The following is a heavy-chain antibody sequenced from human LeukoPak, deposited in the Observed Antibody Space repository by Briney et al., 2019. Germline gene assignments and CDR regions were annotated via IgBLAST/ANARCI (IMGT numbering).Heavy chain of an antibody. CDR1: GFTFGDYA. V-gene: IGHV3-9*01. Sequence: GGSLRLSCAASGFTFGDYAMHWVRQAPGKGLEWVSGISWNSGSIGYADSVKGRFTISRDNAKNSLYLQMNSLRAEDTALYYCAKDRAVTTGYYFDYWGQGTLVTVSS. J-gene: IGHJ4*02. CDR3: AKDRAVTTGYYFDY. CDR2: ISWNSGSI. D-gene: IGHD4-17*01.